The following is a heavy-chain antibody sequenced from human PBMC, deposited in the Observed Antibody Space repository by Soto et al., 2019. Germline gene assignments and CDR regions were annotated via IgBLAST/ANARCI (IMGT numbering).Heavy chain of an antibody. CDR2: INPGNGNT. Sequence: ASVKVSCKASGYTCTSWSMHWVRQAPGQRLEWMGWINPGNGNTKYSQKFQGRVTITRDTSISTAYMELSRLRSDDTAVYYCAREYSSSGYYYYGMDVWGQGTTVTVSS. CDR3: AREYSSSGYYYYGMDV. CDR1: GYTCTSWS. D-gene: IGHD6-6*01. J-gene: IGHJ6*02. V-gene: IGHV1-3*01.